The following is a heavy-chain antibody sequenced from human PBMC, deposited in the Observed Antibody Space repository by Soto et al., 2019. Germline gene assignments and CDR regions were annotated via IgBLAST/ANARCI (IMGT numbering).Heavy chain of an antibody. CDR2: INAGNGNT. CDR3: ARAYYYDSSGYYYYGMDV. Sequence: QVQLVQSGAEVKKPGASVKVSCKASGYTFTSYAMHWVRQAPGQRLEWKGWINAGNGNTKYSQKFQGRVTITRDTSASTAYMELSSLRSEDTAVYYCARAYYYDSSGYYYYGMDVWGQGTTVTVSS. D-gene: IGHD3-22*01. CDR1: GYTFTSYA. V-gene: IGHV1-3*01. J-gene: IGHJ6*02.